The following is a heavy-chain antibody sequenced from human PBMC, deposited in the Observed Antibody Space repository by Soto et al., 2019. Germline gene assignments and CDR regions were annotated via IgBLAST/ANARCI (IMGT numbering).Heavy chain of an antibody. Sequence: SETLSITCTVSGASIGSSNYYCGWVRQPPGKGLEWIASIYFSGRTHYNPSLQSRITVSIDSSKNLFSLRLTSVTAADTALYFLSRLRCNGSSSLDYFASWCLATLI. CDR1: GASIGSSNYY. CDR3: SRLRCNGSSSLDYFAS. V-gene: IGHV4-39*02. J-gene: IGHJ4*01. D-gene: IGHD3-10*01. CDR2: IYFSGRT.